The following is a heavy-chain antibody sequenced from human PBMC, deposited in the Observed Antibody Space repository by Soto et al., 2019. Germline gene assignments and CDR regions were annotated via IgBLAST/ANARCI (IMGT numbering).Heavy chain of an antibody. J-gene: IGHJ6*03. D-gene: IGHD6-6*01. Sequence: GGSLRLSCAASGFTFSSYWMSWVRQAPGKGLEWVANIKQDGSEKYYVDSVKGRFTISRDNAKNSLYLQMNSLRAEDTAVYYCARDIAARPLSRFDYYYYYYMDVWGKGTTVTVSS. V-gene: IGHV3-7*01. CDR3: ARDIAARPLSRFDYYYYYYMDV. CDR2: IKQDGSEK. CDR1: GFTFSSYW.